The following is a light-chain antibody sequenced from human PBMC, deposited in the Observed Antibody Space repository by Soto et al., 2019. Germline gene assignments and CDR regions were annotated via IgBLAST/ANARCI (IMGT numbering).Light chain of an antibody. V-gene: IGKV3-11*01. CDR1: QSVIRY. CDR2: DTS. CDR3: QQRSNWPPIT. J-gene: IGKJ1*01. Sequence: EIVLTQSPATLSLSPGERATLSCRASQSVIRYLAWYQQKPGQAPRLLIYDTSNRATGIPARFSGSGSGTDFTLTISSLEPEDFVVYYCQQRSNWPPITFGQGTKVEIK.